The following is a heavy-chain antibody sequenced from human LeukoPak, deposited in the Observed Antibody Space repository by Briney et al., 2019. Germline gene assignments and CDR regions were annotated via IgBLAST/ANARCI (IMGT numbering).Heavy chain of an antibody. D-gene: IGHD4-17*01. Sequence: PGESLRLSCVTSGFTFSGAYMHWARQAPGKGLVWVSRITGDGTGRTYADSVKGRFTISRDNAKNTVYLQMNSLEVEDTAVYYCAKVNAFGDFQGRNYYYYMDVWGKGTSVTVSS. CDR2: ITGDGTGR. J-gene: IGHJ6*03. CDR3: AKVNAFGDFQGRNYYYYMDV. CDR1: GFTFSGAY. V-gene: IGHV3-74*03.